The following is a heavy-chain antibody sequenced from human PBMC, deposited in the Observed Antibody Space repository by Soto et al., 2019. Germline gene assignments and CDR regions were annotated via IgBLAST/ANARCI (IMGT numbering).Heavy chain of an antibody. Sequence: ASVKVSCKASGYSFTSYGISWVRQAPGQGPEWMGWISGYNGNTNYAQKFQGRVTMTTDTSTSTAYMELRSLRSDDTAVYYCARDVRGYCSGGSCSAVYWGQGTLVTVS. CDR3: ARDVRGYCSGGSCSAVY. J-gene: IGHJ4*02. CDR2: ISGYNGNT. CDR1: GYSFTSYG. V-gene: IGHV1-18*04. D-gene: IGHD2-15*01.